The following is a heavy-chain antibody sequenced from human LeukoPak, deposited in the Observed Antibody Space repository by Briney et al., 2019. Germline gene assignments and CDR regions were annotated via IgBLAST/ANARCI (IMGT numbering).Heavy chain of an antibody. CDR3: ARDPSLDH. D-gene: IGHD2-2*01. CDR2: MSSSSSYI. J-gene: IGHJ4*02. V-gene: IGHV3-21*01. Sequence: GGSLRLSCAASGFTFRSYTMNWVRQAPGKGLEWVSSMSSSSSYIYYADSVKGRFTISRDNAKNSLYLQMNSLRAEDTAVYYCARDPSLDHWGQGTLVTVSS. CDR1: GFTFRSYT.